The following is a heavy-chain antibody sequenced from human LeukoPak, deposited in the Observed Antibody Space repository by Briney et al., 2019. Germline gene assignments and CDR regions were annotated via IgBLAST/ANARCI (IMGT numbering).Heavy chain of an antibody. J-gene: IGHJ3*02. CDR1: GFTFSSYG. CDR3: AKPGEWAYYDPSADDAFDI. D-gene: IGHD3-22*01. CDR2: IRYDGSNK. V-gene: IGHV3-30*02. Sequence: GGSLRLSCAASGFTFSSYGMHWVRQAPGKGLEWAAFIRYDGSNKYYADSVKGRFTISRDNSKNTLYLQMNSLRAEDTAVYYCAKPGEWAYYDPSADDAFDIWGQGTMVTVSS.